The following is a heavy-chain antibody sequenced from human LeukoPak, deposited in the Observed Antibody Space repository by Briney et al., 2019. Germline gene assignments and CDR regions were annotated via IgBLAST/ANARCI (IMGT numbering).Heavy chain of an antibody. V-gene: IGHV1-8*01. J-gene: IGHJ4*02. Sequence: ASVKVSCKASGYTFTSYDINWVRQATGQGLEWMGWMNPNSGNTGYAQKFQGRVTMTRNTSISTAYMELSSLRSEDTAVYYCARVRPEGAPYYDFWSGYYHQYYFDYWGQGTLVTVSS. CDR3: ARVRPEGAPYYDFWSGYYHQYYFDY. CDR2: MNPNSGNT. D-gene: IGHD3-3*01. CDR1: GYTFTSYD.